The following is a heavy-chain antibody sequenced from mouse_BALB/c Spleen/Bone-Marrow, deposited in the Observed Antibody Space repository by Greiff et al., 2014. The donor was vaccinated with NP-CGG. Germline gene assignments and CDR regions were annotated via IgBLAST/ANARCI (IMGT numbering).Heavy chain of an antibody. CDR3: ARHGGSRGYYFDY. CDR2: ISNGGGST. J-gene: IGHJ2*01. CDR1: GFTFSSYT. V-gene: IGHV5-12-2*01. Sequence: EVQLQQSGGGLVQPGGSLKLSCAASGFTFSSYTMSWVRQTPEKRLEWVAYISNGGGSTYYPDTVKGRFTISRDNAKNTLYLQMSSLKSEDTARYYCARHGGSRGYYFDYWGQGTTLTVSS. D-gene: IGHD1-1*01.